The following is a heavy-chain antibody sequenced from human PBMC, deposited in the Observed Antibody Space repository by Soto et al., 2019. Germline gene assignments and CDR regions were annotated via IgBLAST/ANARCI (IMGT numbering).Heavy chain of an antibody. Sequence: GGSLRLSCAASGFTVSSNYMSWVRQAPGKGLEWVSVIYSGGSTYYADSVKGRFTISRDNSKNTLYLQMNSLRAEDTAVYYCARDLGNIVATTRDAFDIWGQGTMVTVS. CDR2: IYSGGST. CDR3: ARDLGNIVATTRDAFDI. CDR1: GFTVSSNY. J-gene: IGHJ3*02. D-gene: IGHD5-12*01. V-gene: IGHV3-66*01.